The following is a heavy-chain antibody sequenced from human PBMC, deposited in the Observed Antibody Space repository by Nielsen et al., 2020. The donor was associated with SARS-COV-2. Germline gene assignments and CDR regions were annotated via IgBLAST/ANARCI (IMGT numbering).Heavy chain of an antibody. Sequence: ASVKVSCKASGYTFTSYGISWVRQAPGQGLEWMGWISAYNGNTNYAQKLQGRVTMTTDTSTSTAYMELRSPRSDDTAVYYCARVWYYDSTKAPDAFDIWGQGTMVTVSS. CDR1: GYTFTSYG. CDR3: ARVWYYDSTKAPDAFDI. V-gene: IGHV1-18*01. CDR2: ISAYNGNT. J-gene: IGHJ3*02. D-gene: IGHD3-22*01.